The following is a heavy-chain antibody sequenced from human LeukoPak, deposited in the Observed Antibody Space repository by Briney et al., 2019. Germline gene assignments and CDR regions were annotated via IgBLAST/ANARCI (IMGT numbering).Heavy chain of an antibody. CDR2: ISSSSSTI. Sequence: GGSLRLSCAASGFTFSSYSMNWVRQAPGKGLEWVSYISSSSSTIYYADSVKGRFTISRDNAKNSLYLQMNSLRAEDTAVYYCARDGSGVRFDYWGQGTLVTVSS. CDR1: GFTFSSYS. V-gene: IGHV3-48*01. J-gene: IGHJ4*02. D-gene: IGHD2-8*01. CDR3: ARDGSGVRFDY.